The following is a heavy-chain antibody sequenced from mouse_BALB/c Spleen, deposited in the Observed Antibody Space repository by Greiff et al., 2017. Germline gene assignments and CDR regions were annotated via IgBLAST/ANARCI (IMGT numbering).Heavy chain of an antibody. J-gene: IGHJ2*01. V-gene: IGHV5-6*02. CDR3: ARQEVSDYYFDY. CDR2: ISSGGSYT. Sequence: DVKLVESGGDLVKPGGSLKLSCAASGFTFSSYGMSWVRQTPDKRLEWVATISSGGSYTYYPDSVKGRFTISRDNAKNTLYLQMSSLKSEDTAMYYCARQEVSDYYFDYWGQGTTLTVSS. D-gene: IGHD2-14*01. CDR1: GFTFSSYG.